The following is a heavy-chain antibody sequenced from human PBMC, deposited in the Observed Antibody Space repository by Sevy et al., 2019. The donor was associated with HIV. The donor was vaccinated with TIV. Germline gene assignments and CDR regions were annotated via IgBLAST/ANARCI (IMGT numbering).Heavy chain of an antibody. CDR3: ARSYYYDSSGCYY. CDR1: GFTVSSYV. J-gene: IGHJ4*02. V-gene: IGHV3-30*01. Sequence: GGSLRLSCAASGFTVSSYVIHWVRQAPGKGLEWVALTSCDAINKYYADSVKGRFTVSRDNSKNTLYLQMNSLRAEDTAMYYCARSYYYDSSGCYYWGQGTLVTVSS. CDR2: TSCDAINK. D-gene: IGHD3-22*01.